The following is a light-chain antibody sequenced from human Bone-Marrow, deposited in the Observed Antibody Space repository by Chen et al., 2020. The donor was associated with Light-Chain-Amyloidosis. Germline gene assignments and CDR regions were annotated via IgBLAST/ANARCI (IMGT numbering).Light chain of an antibody. CDR3: QSADSSGTYEVI. J-gene: IGLJ2*01. CDR2: RDT. V-gene: IGLV3-25*03. Sequence: SYDLIHPPPLSVSSGQTATIACSGDDLPTKYAYWYQQKPGQAPVLVIHRDTERPSGISERFSGSRSGRTATLTISGGQAEDEADYHCQSADSSGTYEVIFGGGTKLTVL. CDR1: DLPTKY.